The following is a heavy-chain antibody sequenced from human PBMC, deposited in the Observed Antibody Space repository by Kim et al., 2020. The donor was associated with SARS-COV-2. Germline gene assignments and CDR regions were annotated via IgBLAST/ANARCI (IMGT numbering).Heavy chain of an antibody. J-gene: IGHJ4*02. Sequence: GESLKISCKGSGYSFTSYWISWVRQMPGKGLEWMGRIDPSDSYTNYSPSFQGHVTISADKSISTAYLQWSSLKASDTPMYYCARHRNYYDILDYWGQGTLVTVSS. D-gene: IGHD3-9*01. CDR2: IDPSDSYT. CDR1: GYSFTSYW. V-gene: IGHV5-10-1*01. CDR3: ARHRNYYDILDY.